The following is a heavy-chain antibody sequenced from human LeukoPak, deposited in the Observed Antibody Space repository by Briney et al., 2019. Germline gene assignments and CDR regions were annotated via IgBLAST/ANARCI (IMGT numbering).Heavy chain of an antibody. CDR1: GYTFTDYA. Sequence: HRASVKVSCKPSGYTFTDYAVHWVRQAPGQGLEWLGIFYPNSAYTIYAQTFQGRVTMTGDASTDSAYVELSSLRSEDTAIYFCAREALSEVFGLDVWGQGTTVTVSS. CDR2: FYPNSAYT. CDR3: AREALSEVFGLDV. V-gene: IGHV1-46*01. J-gene: IGHJ6*02.